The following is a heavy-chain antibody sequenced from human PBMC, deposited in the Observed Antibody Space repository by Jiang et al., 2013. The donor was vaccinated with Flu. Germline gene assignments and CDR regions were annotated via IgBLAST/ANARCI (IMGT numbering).Heavy chain of an antibody. CDR3: ARDRADIVVVPAAMYYYYGMDV. V-gene: IGHV3-30*01. J-gene: IGHJ6*04. D-gene: IGHD2-2*01. Sequence: PGRSLRLSCAASGFTFSSYAMHWVRQAPGKGLEWVAVISYDGSNKYYADSVKGRFTISRDNSKNTLYLQMNSLRAEDTAVYYCARDRADIVVVPAAMYYYYGMDVWGKGTTVTVSS. CDR1: GFTFSSYA. CDR2: ISYDGSNK.